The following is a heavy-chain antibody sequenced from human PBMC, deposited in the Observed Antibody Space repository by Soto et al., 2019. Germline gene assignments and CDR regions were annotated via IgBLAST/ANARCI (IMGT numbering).Heavy chain of an antibody. Sequence: EVQLVESGGGLVQPGGSLRLSCVASRFSLSTYWMYWVRQGPGKGLMWVSRINSDGGITNYADSVKGRFTISRDNAKNTLYLQMNSLRADDTAVYYCARDLGKYDRHYFDNWGQGTLVTVSS. V-gene: IGHV3-74*01. CDR3: ARDLGKYDRHYFDN. J-gene: IGHJ4*02. D-gene: IGHD3-9*01. CDR1: RFSLSTYW. CDR2: INSDGGIT.